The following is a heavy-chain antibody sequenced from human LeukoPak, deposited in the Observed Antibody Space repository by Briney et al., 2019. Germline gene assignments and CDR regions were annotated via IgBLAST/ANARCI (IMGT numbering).Heavy chain of an antibody. D-gene: IGHD5-12*01. CDR3: ARRKGGYSGYDSLDY. CDR1: GGSLSSYY. J-gene: IGHJ4*02. V-gene: IGHV4-59*08. Sequence: SETLSLTCTVSGGSLSSYYWSWVREPPGKGLEWVGDIYYSGSTNYNPSLKSRVTISVDTSKNQFSLKLSSVTAADTAVYYCARRKGGYSGYDSLDYWGQGTLVTVSS. CDR2: IYYSGST.